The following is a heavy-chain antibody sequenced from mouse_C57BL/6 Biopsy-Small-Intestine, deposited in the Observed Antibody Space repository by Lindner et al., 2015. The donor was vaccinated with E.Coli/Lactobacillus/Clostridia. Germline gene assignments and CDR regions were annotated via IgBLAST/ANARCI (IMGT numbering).Heavy chain of an antibody. Sequence: VQLQESGPELVKPGASVKISCKASGYSFTGYYMHWVKQSHGNILDWIGYIYPYNGVSSYNQKFKGKATLTVDKSSSTAYMELRSLTSEDSAVYYCARSFYYGSSYHWYFDVWGTGTTVTVSS. CDR3: ARSFYYGSSYHWYFDV. V-gene: IGHV1-31*01. D-gene: IGHD1-1*01. CDR2: IYPYNGVS. J-gene: IGHJ1*03. CDR1: GYSFTGYY.